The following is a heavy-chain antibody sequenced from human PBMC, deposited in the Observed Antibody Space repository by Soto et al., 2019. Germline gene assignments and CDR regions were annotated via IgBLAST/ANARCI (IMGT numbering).Heavy chain of an antibody. J-gene: IGHJ5*02. Sequence: SETLSLTCTVSGGSISSGGYYWSWIRQHPGKGLEWIGYIYYSGSTYYNPSLKSRVTISVDTSKNQFSLKLSSVTAADTAVYYCARLHYYDSSGYSWFDPWGQGTLVTVSS. CDR2: IYYSGST. CDR3: ARLHYYDSSGYSWFDP. CDR1: GGSISSGGYY. D-gene: IGHD3-22*01. V-gene: IGHV4-31*03.